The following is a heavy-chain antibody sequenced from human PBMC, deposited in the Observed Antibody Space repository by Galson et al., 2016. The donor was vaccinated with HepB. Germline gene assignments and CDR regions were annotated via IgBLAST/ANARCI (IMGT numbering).Heavy chain of an antibody. Sequence: WVAVIYFDGSNKYYADSVKGRFTISRDNSKNTLYLQMNSLRPDDTAVYYCARGGGSHLSWFDPWGQGTLVTVSS. D-gene: IGHD1-26*01. CDR3: ARGGGSHLSWFDP. V-gene: IGHV3-30*03. J-gene: IGHJ5*02. CDR2: IYFDGSNK.